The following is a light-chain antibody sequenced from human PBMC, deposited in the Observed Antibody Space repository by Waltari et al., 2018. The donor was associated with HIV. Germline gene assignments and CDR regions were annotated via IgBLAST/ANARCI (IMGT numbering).Light chain of an antibody. V-gene: IGLV1-51*01. CDR2: DNS. Sequence: QSVLTQPPSVSAAPGQKVTISCSRSSSNIGNDYVSWYQHVPGAAPRLLIYDNSKRPSGIPDRFSGSESGTSATLAITGLQTGDETDYYCGTWDRTLGGGVFGGGTKLTVL. J-gene: IGLJ3*02. CDR3: GTWDRTLGGGV. CDR1: SSNIGNDY.